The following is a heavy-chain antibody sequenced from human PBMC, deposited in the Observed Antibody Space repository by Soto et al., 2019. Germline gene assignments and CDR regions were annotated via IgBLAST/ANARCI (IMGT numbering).Heavy chain of an antibody. CDR1: GFTFSSFW. CDR3: ARDVGYDYVN. J-gene: IGHJ4*02. D-gene: IGHD5-12*01. Sequence: GGSLRLSCAVSGFTFSSFWMSWVRQAPGKGLEWVATIKQDGSEKYYVDSVKGRFTISRDNAENSLYLHMNSLSAEDTAVYFCARDVGYDYVNWGQGTPVTVSS. V-gene: IGHV3-7*01. CDR2: IKQDGSEK.